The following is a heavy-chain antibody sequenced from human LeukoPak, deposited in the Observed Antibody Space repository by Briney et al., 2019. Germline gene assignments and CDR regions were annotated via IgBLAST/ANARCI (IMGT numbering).Heavy chain of an antibody. Sequence: PSETLSLTCPVSGGSISNSLYHWGWVRQPPGEGLEWIGSTYYTGNTYYNPSLKGRVTISVDTSNNQFSLTLSSVIAADTAVYYCTRLRDGTPGDYWGQGTLVTVSS. CDR3: TRLRDGTPGDY. D-gene: IGHD1-14*01. CDR2: TYYTGNT. V-gene: IGHV4-39*01. J-gene: IGHJ4*02. CDR1: GGSISNSLYH.